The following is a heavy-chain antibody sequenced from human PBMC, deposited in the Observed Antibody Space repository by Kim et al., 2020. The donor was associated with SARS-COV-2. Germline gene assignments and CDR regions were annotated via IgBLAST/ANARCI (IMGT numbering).Heavy chain of an antibody. Sequence: AESIRGRFTISRDNSKNTLFLQMNNLRAEDTAIYYCASIRYGYWGQGTLVTVSS. CDR3: ASIRYGY. V-gene: IGHV3-23*01. D-gene: IGHD4-17*01. J-gene: IGHJ4*02.